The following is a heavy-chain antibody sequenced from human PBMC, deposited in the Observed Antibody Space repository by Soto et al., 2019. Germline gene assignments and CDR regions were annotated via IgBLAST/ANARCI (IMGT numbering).Heavy chain of an antibody. CDR2: IYYSGST. Sequence: SETLSLTCTVSGGSISSISYYWGWIRQPPGKGLEWIGSIYYSGSTYYNPSLKSRVTISVDTSKNQFSLKLSSVTAADTAVYYCARRRRYYDSSGYYPQFDYWGQGTLVTVSS. V-gene: IGHV4-39*01. D-gene: IGHD3-22*01. CDR3: ARRRRYYDSSGYYPQFDY. CDR1: GGSISSISYY. J-gene: IGHJ4*02.